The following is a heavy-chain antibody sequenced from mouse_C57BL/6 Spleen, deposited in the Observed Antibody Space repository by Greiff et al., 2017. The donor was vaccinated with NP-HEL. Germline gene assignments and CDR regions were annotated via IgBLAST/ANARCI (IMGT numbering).Heavy chain of an antibody. CDR3: ARPITTVVGGFAY. J-gene: IGHJ3*01. CDR2: IYPGDGDT. Sequence: VKLMESGAELVKPGASVKISCKASGYAFSSYWMNWVKQRPGKGLEWIGQIYPGDGDTNYNGKFKGKATLTADKSSSTAYMQLSSLTSEDSAVYFCARPITTVVGGFAYWGQGTLVTVSA. D-gene: IGHD1-1*01. V-gene: IGHV1-80*01. CDR1: GYAFSSYW.